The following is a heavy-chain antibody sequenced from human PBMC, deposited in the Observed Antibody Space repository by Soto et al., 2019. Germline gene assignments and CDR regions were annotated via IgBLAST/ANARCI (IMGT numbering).Heavy chain of an antibody. CDR3: ARVSRSLGPGGGGNDS. Sequence: EVQLVESGGGLVQPGGSLRLSCAVSGFTVSSNHVSWVRQAPGKGLEWVSVIYGGGGTYYADSVRARFTISRDNSRNTVYLHMDSLGAEDTAVYYCARVSRSLGPGGGGNDSWGQGTLVTVSS. D-gene: IGHD2-15*01. CDR1: GFTVSSNH. V-gene: IGHV3-66*01. J-gene: IGHJ4*02. CDR2: IYGGGGT.